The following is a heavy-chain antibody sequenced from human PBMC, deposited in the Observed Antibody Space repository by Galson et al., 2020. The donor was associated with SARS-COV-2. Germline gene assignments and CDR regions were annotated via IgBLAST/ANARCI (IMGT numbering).Heavy chain of an antibody. CDR3: ARAGQSPDYYYYYNLDV. Sequence: ASVKVSCKPSGYTFTGHYMHWVRQAPGQGLEWMAWINPNSGGTKYAQKFQGRVTMTRDTSISTAYMELSRLRSDDTAIYYCARAGQSPDYYYYYNLDVWGQGTTVTVSS. CDR2: INPNSGGT. V-gene: IGHV1-2*02. D-gene: IGHD3-10*01. J-gene: IGHJ6*02. CDR1: GYTFTGHY.